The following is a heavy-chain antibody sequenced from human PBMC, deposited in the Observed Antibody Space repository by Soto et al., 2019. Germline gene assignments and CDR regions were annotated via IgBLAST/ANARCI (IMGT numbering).Heavy chain of an antibody. CDR2: IYSDDST. CDR1: GFSVSDSY. Sequence: GGSLRLSCAVSGFSVSDSYMSWVRQAPGKGLEWVSAIYSDDSTYYADSVKGRFTISRDNSKSTLSLQMNSLRAEDTAVYYCARLSAGTIDYWGQGTLVTVSS. CDR3: ARLSAGTIDY. D-gene: IGHD6-19*01. V-gene: IGHV3-53*01. J-gene: IGHJ4*02.